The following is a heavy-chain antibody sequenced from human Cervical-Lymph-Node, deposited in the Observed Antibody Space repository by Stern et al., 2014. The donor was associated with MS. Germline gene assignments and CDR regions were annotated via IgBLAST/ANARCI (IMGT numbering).Heavy chain of an antibody. CDR2: VNPNTGAT. Sequence: QVQLVQSGAEVKKPGASLKVSCQTSRYTFTAYSFHWVRQAPGQGLQWMGWVNPNTGATTYAKQFRGRVTMTRDSSISTAYMELSRLTSDDTVVYYCAAASTTSSASPFDYWGQGTLLTVSS. V-gene: IGHV1-2*02. D-gene: IGHD6-19*01. CDR1: RYTFTAYS. J-gene: IGHJ4*02. CDR3: AAASTTSSASPFDY.